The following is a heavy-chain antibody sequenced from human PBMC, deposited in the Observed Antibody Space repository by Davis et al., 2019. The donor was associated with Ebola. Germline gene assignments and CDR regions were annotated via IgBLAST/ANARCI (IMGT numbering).Heavy chain of an antibody. Sequence: SETLSLTCTVSGGSITSYYWNWIRQPPGKGLEWIGYIYYSGSTNYNPSLKSRVTISVDTSKNQFSLKLSSVTAADTAVYYCARESTPGDFDYWGQGTLVTVSS. D-gene: IGHD7-27*01. V-gene: IGHV4-59*01. CDR1: GGSITSYY. CDR2: IYYSGST. CDR3: ARESTPGDFDY. J-gene: IGHJ4*02.